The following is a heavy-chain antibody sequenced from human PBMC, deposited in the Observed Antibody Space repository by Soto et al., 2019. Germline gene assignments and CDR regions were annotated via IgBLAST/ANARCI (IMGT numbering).Heavy chain of an antibody. J-gene: IGHJ4*02. Sequence: EVQLLESGGGLVQPGGSLRLSCAASGFTFSSYAMSWVRQAPGKGLEWVSAISGAAGSTYYADSVKGRFTVSSDNSENTLYLQMNSLRAEDTAVYYCAKTSHSSSYYSLDYWGQGTLVTVFS. CDR3: AKTSHSSSYYSLDY. D-gene: IGHD2-15*01. CDR1: GFTFSSYA. CDR2: ISGAAGST. V-gene: IGHV3-23*01.